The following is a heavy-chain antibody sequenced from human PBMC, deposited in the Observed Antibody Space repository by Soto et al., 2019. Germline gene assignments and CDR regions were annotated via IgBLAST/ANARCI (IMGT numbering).Heavy chain of an antibody. J-gene: IGHJ3*02. CDR1: GGTFSSYT. Sequence: QVQLVQSGAEVKKPGSSVKVSCKASGGTFSSYTISWVRQAPGQGLEWMGRIIPILGIANYAQRFQGRVTVTADKSRSTAYMERSSLRSEYTDVYYCARVVPAAMGAFDIWGQGTMVTVSS. D-gene: IGHD2-2*01. CDR3: ARVVPAAMGAFDI. V-gene: IGHV1-69*02. CDR2: IIPILGIA.